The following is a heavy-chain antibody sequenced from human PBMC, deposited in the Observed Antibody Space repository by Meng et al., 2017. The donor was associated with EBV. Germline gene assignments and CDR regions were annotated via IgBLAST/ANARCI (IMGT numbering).Heavy chain of an antibody. CDR2: IIPAGGNT. V-gene: IGHV1-46*01. D-gene: IGHD1/OR15-1a*01. Sequence: QVQLGASGAEVKKPGASVKVSCKASGYTFTSYYQHWVRQAPGQGLEWMGIIIPAGGNTNYAQKFRGRFTMTRDTSTSTVYMDLSILTSEDTAVYYCVRELVGGTFDYWGQGTLVTVSS. J-gene: IGHJ4*02. CDR1: GYTFTSYY. CDR3: VRELVGGTFDY.